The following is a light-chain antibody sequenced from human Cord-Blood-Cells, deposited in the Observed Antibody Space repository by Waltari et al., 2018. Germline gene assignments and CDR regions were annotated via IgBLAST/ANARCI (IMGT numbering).Light chain of an antibody. Sequence: QAVLTQPSSLSASPGASASLTCTLRSGINVGTYRIYWYQQKPGSPPQYLLRYKSDSDKQHGSGVPSRFSGSKDASANAEILLISGLQSEDEADYYCMIWHSSAWVFGGGTKLTVL. CDR1: SGINVGTYR. CDR2: YKSDSDK. CDR3: MIWHSSAWV. V-gene: IGLV5-45*02. J-gene: IGLJ3*02.